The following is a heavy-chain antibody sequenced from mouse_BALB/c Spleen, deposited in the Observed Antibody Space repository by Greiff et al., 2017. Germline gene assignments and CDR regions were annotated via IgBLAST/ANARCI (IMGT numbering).Heavy chain of an antibody. CDR1: GFNIKDTY. V-gene: IGHV14-3*02. D-gene: IGHD1-1*01. J-gene: IGHJ3*01. CDR3: AREIYYGSSYGFAY. Sequence: VQLQQSGAELVKPGASVKLSCTASGFNIKDTYMHWVKQRPEQGLEWIGRIDPANGNTKYDPKFQGKATKTADTSSNTAYLQLSSLTSEDTAVYYCAREIYYGSSYGFAYWGQGTLVTVSA. CDR2: IDPANGNT.